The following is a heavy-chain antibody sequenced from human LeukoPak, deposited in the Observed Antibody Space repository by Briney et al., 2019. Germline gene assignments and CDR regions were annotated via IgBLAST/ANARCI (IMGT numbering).Heavy chain of an antibody. D-gene: IGHD1-26*01. CDR3: TRESGAFSPFGF. J-gene: IGHJ4*02. CDR2: VHLSGAS. CDR1: GGSILTTNW. Sequence: SGTLSLTCAVPGGSILTTNWWNWVRQPPGKGLEWIGEVHLSGASNYNPSLKSRVNMSIDKSKNQLSLELTSVTAADTAIYCCTRESGAFSPFGFWGQGTLVTVSS. V-gene: IGHV4-4*01.